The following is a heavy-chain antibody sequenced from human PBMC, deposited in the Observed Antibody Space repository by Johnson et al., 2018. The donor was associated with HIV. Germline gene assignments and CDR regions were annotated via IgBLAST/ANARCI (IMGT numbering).Heavy chain of an antibody. V-gene: IGHV3-30*04. CDR1: RFTFSSYA. CDR3: AREGQDGDGYNPDAFDI. J-gene: IGHJ3*02. D-gene: IGHD5-24*01. CDR2: ISYDGRNR. Sequence: QVQLVESGGGVVQPGRSLRLSCVASRFTFSSYAMHWVRQAPGKGLEWVALISYDGRNRYYGDSVKGRFTISRDNAKNTLYLQMNSLRTEDTAVYYCAREGQDGDGYNPDAFDIWGQGTVVTVA.